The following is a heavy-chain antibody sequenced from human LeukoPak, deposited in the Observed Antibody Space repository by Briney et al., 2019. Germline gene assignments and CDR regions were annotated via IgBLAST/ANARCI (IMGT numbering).Heavy chain of an antibody. J-gene: IGHJ6*03. Sequence: GGSLRLSCAASGFTFSSYGMHWVRQAPGKGLEWVAVIWYGGSNKYYADSVKGRFTISRDNSKNTLYLQMNSLRAEDTAVYYCVMEGGVAAASHNLAKDYYYMDVWGKGTTVTVSS. CDR3: VMEGGVAAASHNLAKDYYYMDV. CDR2: IWYGGSNK. V-gene: IGHV3-33*08. CDR1: GFTFSSYG. D-gene: IGHD6-13*01.